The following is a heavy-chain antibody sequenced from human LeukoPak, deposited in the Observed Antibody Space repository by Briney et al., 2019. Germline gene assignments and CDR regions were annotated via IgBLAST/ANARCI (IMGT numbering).Heavy chain of an antibody. CDR3: ARVVYDYVWGSDYDY. Sequence: ASVTVSCKASGYTFTSYAMHWVRQAPGQRLEWMGWINAGNGNTKYSQEFQGRVTITRDTSASTAYMELSSLRSEDMAVYYCARVVYDYVWGSDYDYWGQETPVTVSS. D-gene: IGHD3-16*01. J-gene: IGHJ4*02. V-gene: IGHV1-3*03. CDR1: GYTFTSYA. CDR2: INAGNGNT.